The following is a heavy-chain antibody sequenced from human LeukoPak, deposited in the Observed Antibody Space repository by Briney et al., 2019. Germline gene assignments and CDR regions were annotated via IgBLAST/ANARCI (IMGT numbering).Heavy chain of an antibody. CDR3: ARDPRPSYYYGMDV. CDR1: GFSFSNYC. J-gene: IGHJ6*02. CDR2: INQDGSEK. Sequence: GGSLRLSCAVSGFSFSNYCMSWIRQAPGKGLEWVANINQDGSEKYHVDSVKGRFTISRDNAKNSLYLQMNSLRAEDTAVYYCARDPRPSYYYGMDVWGQGTTVTVSS. V-gene: IGHV3-7*01. D-gene: IGHD6-6*01.